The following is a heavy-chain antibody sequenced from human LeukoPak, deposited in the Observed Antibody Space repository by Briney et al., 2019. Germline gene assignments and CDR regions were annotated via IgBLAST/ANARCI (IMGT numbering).Heavy chain of an antibody. CDR2: ISSSSSYI. Sequence: GGSLRLSCAASGFTFSSYSMNWVRQAPGKGLEWVSSISSSSSYIYYADSVKGRFTISRDNAKNSLYLQMNSLRAEDTAVYYCARGARSSYGDYWGQGTLVTVSS. CDR3: ARGARSSYGDY. V-gene: IGHV3-21*01. J-gene: IGHJ4*02. D-gene: IGHD5-18*01. CDR1: GFTFSSYS.